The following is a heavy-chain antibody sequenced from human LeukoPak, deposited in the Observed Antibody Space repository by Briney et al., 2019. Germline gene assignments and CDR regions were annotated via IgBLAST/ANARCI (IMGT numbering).Heavy chain of an antibody. CDR3: ARGGRLGRITMVRPFDP. V-gene: IGHV4-34*01. Sequence: IPSETLSLTCAVYGGSFSGYYWSWIRQPPGKGLEWIGEINHSGSTNYNPSLKSRVTISVDTSKNQFSLKLSSVTAADTAVYYCARGGRLGRITMVRPFDPWGQGTLSPSPQ. CDR1: GGSFSGYY. CDR2: INHSGST. D-gene: IGHD3-10*01. J-gene: IGHJ5*02.